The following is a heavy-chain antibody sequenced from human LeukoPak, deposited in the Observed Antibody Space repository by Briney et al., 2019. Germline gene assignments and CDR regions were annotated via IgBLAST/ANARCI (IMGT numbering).Heavy chain of an antibody. J-gene: IGHJ4*02. D-gene: IGHD1/OR15-1a*01. CDR2: SSGNGGST. V-gene: IGHV3-23*01. CDR3: ARDSNWNNGGFDY. CDR1: GFTFSNYA. Sequence: PGGSLRLSCGASGFTFSNYAMSWVRQAPGKGLEWVSTSSGNGGSTYYGDSVKGRFTISRGNVKNTLHLQMSSLRAEGTAVYYCARDSNWNNGGFDYWGQGTLVTVSA.